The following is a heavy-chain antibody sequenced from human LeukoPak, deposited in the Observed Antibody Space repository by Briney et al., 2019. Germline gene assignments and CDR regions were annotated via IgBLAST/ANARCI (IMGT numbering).Heavy chain of an antibody. D-gene: IGHD3-22*01. V-gene: IGHV1-46*01. CDR3: ARDDYDSSGYYYGGF. J-gene: IGHJ4*02. CDR2: INPSGGST. CDR1: GYTFTSYY. Sequence: ASVKVSCKASGYTFTSYYMHWVRQAPGQGLEWMGIINPSGGSTSYAQKFQGRVTMTRDTYTSTVYMELSSLRSEDTAVYYYARDDYDSSGYYYGGFWGQGTLVTVSS.